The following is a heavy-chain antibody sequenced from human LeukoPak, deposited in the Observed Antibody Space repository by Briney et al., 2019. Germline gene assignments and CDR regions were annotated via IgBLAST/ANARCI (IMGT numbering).Heavy chain of an antibody. CDR3: ARGKGGRDY. Sequence: GASVKVSCKASGYTFTNYAITWVRQAPGQGFEWMGWISTYKGETAYAQKLQGRVTMTTDTSTTTAYMELRSLRSDDTAVYYCARGKGGRDYWGQGTLVTVSS. D-gene: IGHD3-16*01. J-gene: IGHJ4*02. CDR1: GYTFTNYA. V-gene: IGHV1-18*01. CDR2: ISTYKGET.